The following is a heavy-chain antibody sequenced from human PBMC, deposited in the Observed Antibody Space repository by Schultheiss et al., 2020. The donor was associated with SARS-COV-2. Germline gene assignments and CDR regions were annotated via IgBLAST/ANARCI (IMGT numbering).Heavy chain of an antibody. CDR1: GFTFSDHY. CDR3: ARVRGPPTGYFFDY. CDR2: TRTKGNSYTT. V-gene: IGHV3-72*01. J-gene: IGHJ4*02. Sequence: GGSLRLSCAASGFTFSDHYMDWVRQAPGKGLEWVGRTRTKGNSYTTEYAASVKGRFTISRDDSRNSLYLQMNSLKTEDTAVYYCARVRGPPTGYFFDYWGLGTLVTVSS. D-gene: IGHD3-9*01.